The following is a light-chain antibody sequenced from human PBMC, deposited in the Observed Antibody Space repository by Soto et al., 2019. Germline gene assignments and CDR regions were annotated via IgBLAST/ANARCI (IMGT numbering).Light chain of an antibody. V-gene: IGKV3-20*01. CDR2: GAS. Sequence: EILLTQSPGTLSLSPGERATLSCRASQSVSNSYLAWYQQKPGQAHRLLIYGASSRATGIQDRFSGSGSVTDFTLTIRRLEPEDFAVYFCKQYGSSPRTFGQGTKVDIK. CDR1: QSVSNSY. CDR3: KQYGSSPRT. J-gene: IGKJ1*01.